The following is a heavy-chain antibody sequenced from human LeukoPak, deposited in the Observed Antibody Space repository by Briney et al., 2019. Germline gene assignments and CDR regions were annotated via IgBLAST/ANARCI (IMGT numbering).Heavy chain of an antibody. CDR3: ARDGVPRKYSSSSVGY. CDR2: IKQDGSEK. D-gene: IGHD6-6*01. J-gene: IGHJ4*02. Sequence: GGSLRLSCAASGFTFSSYWMSWVRQAPGRVLEWVANIKQDGSEKYYVDSVKGRFTISRDNAKNSLYLQMNSLRAEDTAVYYCARDGVPRKYSSSSVGYWGQGTLVTVSS. V-gene: IGHV3-7*01. CDR1: GFTFSSYW.